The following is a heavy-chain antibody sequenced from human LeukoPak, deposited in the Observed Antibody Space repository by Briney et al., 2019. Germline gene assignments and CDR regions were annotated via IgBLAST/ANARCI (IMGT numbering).Heavy chain of an antibody. CDR3: ARELRGWFDP. CDR1: GGSITGYY. Sequence: PSETLSLTCTVSGGSITGYYWSWIRQPPGKGLEWIGYIYYSGSTNYNPSLKSRVTISVDTSKNQFSLKLSSVTAADTAVYYCARELRGWFDPWGQGTLVTVSS. J-gene: IGHJ5*02. D-gene: IGHD4-17*01. CDR2: IYYSGST. V-gene: IGHV4-59*01.